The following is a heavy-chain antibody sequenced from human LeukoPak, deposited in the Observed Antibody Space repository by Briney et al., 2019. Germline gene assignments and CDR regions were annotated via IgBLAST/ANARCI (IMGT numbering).Heavy chain of an antibody. V-gene: IGHV1-2*06. J-gene: IGHJ4*02. CDR3: ARGYYDFWSGYYLISDY. Sequence: ASVKVSCKASGYTFTGYYMHWVRQAPGQGLEWMGRINPNSGGTNYAQKFQGRVTMTRDTSISTAYMELSRLRSDDTAVYYCARGYYDFWSGYYLISDYWGQGTLVTVSS. CDR2: INPNSGGT. D-gene: IGHD3-3*01. CDR1: GYTFTGYY.